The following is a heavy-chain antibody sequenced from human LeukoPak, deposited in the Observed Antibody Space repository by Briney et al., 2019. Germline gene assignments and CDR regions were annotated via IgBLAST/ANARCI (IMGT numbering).Heavy chain of an antibody. CDR3: ARDLGGSVVTATDWYFDL. CDR1: GYTFTSYY. V-gene: IGHV1-46*01. D-gene: IGHD2-21*02. J-gene: IGHJ2*01. Sequence: ASVKVSFKASGYTFTSYYMHWVRQAPGQGLEWMGIINPSGGSTSYAQKFQGRVTMTRDTSTSTVYMELSSLRSEDTAVYYCARDLGGSVVTATDWYFDLWGRGTLVTVSS. CDR2: INPSGGST.